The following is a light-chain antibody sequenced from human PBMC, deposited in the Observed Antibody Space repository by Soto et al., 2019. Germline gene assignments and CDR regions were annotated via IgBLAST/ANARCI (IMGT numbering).Light chain of an antibody. V-gene: IGLV1-44*01. CDR3: AAWDDSLNSLV. Sequence: QSVLSQDASVSGTPGQRVAMACSGGNSNIGKNSVNWYRQVPGTAPQLLIYSDTLRSFGIPDRFSASKSDTSATLAIGGLQSDDEALYFCAAWDDSLNSLVFGGGTQLTVL. J-gene: IGLJ7*01. CDR2: SDT. CDR1: NSNIGKNS.